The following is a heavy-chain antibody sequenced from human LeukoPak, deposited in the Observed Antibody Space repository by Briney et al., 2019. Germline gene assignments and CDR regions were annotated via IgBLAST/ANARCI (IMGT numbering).Heavy chain of an antibody. CDR2: IWYDGSSK. CDR3: ARLYCSSTSCYDY. D-gene: IGHD2-2*01. CDR1: GFTFSSYG. J-gene: IGHJ4*02. V-gene: IGHV3-33*01. Sequence: GGSLRLSCAASGFTFSSYGMRWVRQAPGKGLEWVAVIWYDGSSKYYADSVKVRFAFSSDNSKNTVYLQLNSLRADDTSVYYCARLYCSSTSCYDYWGQGTLVTVSS.